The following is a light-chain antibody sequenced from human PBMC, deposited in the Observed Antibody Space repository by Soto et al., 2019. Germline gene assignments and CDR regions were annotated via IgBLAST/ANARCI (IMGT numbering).Light chain of an antibody. CDR1: SGSVSTNYY. Sequence: QTVVTQEPSFSVSPGGTVTLTCGLSSGSVSTNYYPSWYQQTPGQAPRTLIYSTNTRSSGVPDRFSGSILGNKAALTITRAKADDESDYYCVLYMGSGIWVFGGGTKLT. V-gene: IGLV8-61*01. CDR3: VLYMGSGIWV. J-gene: IGLJ3*02. CDR2: STN.